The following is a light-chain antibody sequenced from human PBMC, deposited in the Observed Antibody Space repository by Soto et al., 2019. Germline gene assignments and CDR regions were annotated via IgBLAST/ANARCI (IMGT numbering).Light chain of an antibody. CDR3: QQYHSLPRT. CDR1: RSISTY. J-gene: IGKJ1*01. Sequence: ETVLTQSPATLSLSPGERATLSCRASRSISTYLAWYQQKPGQAPRLLIYEALNRATGIPARFSGSGSGTDFTLTISSLEPEDFAVYYCQQYHSLPRTFGQGTKVDIK. CDR2: EAL. V-gene: IGKV3-11*01.